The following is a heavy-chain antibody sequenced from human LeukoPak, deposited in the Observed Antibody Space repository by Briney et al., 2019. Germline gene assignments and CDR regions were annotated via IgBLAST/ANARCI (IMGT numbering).Heavy chain of an antibody. CDR2: INPNSGGT. J-gene: IGHJ4*02. D-gene: IGHD5-18*01. Sequence: ASVKVSCKASGYTFTDDYIHWVRQAPGQGLEWMGWINPNSGGTNYAQKFQGRVTMTRDTSISTAYMELSRLRSDDTAVYYCARDRGRGYSYGYFDYWGQGTLVTVSS. CDR1: GYTFTDDY. CDR3: ARDRGRGYSYGYFDY. V-gene: IGHV1-2*02.